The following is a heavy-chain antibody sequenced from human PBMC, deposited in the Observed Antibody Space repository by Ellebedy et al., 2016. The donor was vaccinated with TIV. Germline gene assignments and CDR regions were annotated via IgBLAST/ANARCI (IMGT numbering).Heavy chain of an antibody. CDR3: SRGAFNYFNHVNYFDP. Sequence: ASVKVSCKGSGYSFTSYWIAWVRQMPGKGLEWMGRIDPSDSSAHYSPSFQGHVTFSADKSITTAYLQWSSLKASDTAMYYCSRGAFNYFNHVNYFDPWGQGTLVIVSS. J-gene: IGHJ5*02. V-gene: IGHV5-10-1*01. CDR2: IDPSDSSA. D-gene: IGHD2/OR15-2a*01. CDR1: GYSFTSYW.